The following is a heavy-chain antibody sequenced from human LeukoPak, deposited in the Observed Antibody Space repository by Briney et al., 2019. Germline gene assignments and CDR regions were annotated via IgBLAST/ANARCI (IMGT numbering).Heavy chain of an antibody. D-gene: IGHD6-13*01. CDR2: ISYDGSNK. CDR1: GFTFSSYA. CDR3: ARREAAAGNWFDP. J-gene: IGHJ5*02. V-gene: IGHV3-30*04. Sequence: GGSLRLSCAASGFTFSSYAMHWVRQAPGKGLEWVAVISYDGSNKYYADSVKGRFTISRDNSKNTLYLQMNSLRAEDTAVYYCARREAAAGNWFDPWGQGTLVTVSS.